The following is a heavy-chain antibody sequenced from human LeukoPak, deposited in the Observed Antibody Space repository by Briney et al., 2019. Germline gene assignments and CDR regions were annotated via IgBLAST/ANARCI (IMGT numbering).Heavy chain of an antibody. J-gene: IGHJ5*02. Sequence: GASVKVSCKASGYTFTGYYMHWVRQAPGQGLEWMGWINPNSGGTNYAQKFQGRVTITRDTSISTAYMELSRLRSADTAVYYCARIGIAAAAYNWFDPWGQGTLVTVSS. V-gene: IGHV1-2*02. D-gene: IGHD6-13*01. CDR1: GYTFTGYY. CDR3: ARIGIAAAAYNWFDP. CDR2: INPNSGGT.